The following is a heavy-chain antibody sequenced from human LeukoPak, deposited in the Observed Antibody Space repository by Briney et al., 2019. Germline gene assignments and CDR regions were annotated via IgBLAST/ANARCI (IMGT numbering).Heavy chain of an antibody. J-gene: IGHJ4*02. V-gene: IGHV1-2*02. D-gene: IGHD3-16*01. CDR2: INPNSGGT. CDR1: GYTFTGYY. Sequence: GESLKISCKASGYTFTGYYMHWVRQAPGQGLEWMGWINPNSGGTNYAQKFQGRVTMTRDTSISTAYMELSRLRSDDTAVYYCARVRGRYSSDYWGQGTLVTVSS. CDR3: ARVRGRYSSDY.